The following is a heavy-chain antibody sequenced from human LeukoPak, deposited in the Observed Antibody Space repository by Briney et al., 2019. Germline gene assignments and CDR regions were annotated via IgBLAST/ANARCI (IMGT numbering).Heavy chain of an antibody. CDR3: AAGGDSSGFDAFDI. J-gene: IGHJ3*02. V-gene: IGHV1-2*02. Sequence: ASVKVSCKASGYTFTGYYMHWVRQAPGQGLEWMGWINPNSGGTNYAQKFQGRVTMTRDTSISTAYMELSRLRSEDTAVYYCAAGGDSSGFDAFDIWGQGTMVTVSS. D-gene: IGHD3-22*01. CDR1: GYTFTGYY. CDR2: INPNSGGT.